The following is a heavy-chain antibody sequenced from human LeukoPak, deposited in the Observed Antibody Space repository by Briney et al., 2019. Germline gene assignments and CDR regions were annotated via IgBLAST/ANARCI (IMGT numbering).Heavy chain of an antibody. V-gene: IGHV3-48*04. CDR2: ISSSSSTI. Sequence: GGTLRLSCAASGFTFSSYSMNWVRQAPGKGLEWVSYISSSSSTIYYADSVKGRFTISRDNAKNSLYLQMNSLRAEDTAVYYCARHGRMGTINPSYWGQGTLVTVSS. J-gene: IGHJ4*02. D-gene: IGHD5-24*01. CDR3: ARHGRMGTINPSY. CDR1: GFTFSSYS.